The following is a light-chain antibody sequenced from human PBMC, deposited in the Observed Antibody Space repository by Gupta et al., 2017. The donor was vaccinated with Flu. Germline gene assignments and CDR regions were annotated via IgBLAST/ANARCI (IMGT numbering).Light chain of an antibody. J-gene: IGLJ1*01. CDR3: SSYTSSSTPV. V-gene: IGLV2-14*01. CDR2: EVS. Sequence: QSALTQPASVSGSPGQSITISCPGSSDVGGYNYVSWYQQHPGKAPKLMIYEVSNRPSGVSNRFSGSKSGNTASLTISGLQAEDEADYYCSSYTSSSTPVFGTGTKVTVL. CDR1: SDVGGYNY.